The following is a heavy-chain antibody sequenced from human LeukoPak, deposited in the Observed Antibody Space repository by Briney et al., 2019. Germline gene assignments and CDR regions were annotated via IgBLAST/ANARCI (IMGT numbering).Heavy chain of an antibody. CDR1: GFTVTHYA. CDR2: VDANGRTT. Sequence: PGGSLRLSCSASGFTVTHYAMHWVRQAPGKGLEYVSAVDANGRTTYYADSVKRRFTISRDDSKNTLYLHMSSLRPEDTAIYYCYCRDDLPAWGQGTLVTISS. D-gene: IGHD5-24*01. J-gene: IGHJ5*02. V-gene: IGHV3-64D*06. CDR3: YCRDDLPA.